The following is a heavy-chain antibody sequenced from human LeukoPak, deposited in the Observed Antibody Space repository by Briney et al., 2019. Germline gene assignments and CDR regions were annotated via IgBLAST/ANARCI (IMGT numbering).Heavy chain of an antibody. J-gene: IGHJ5*01. Sequence: GGSLRLSCAASGFTFSTYAMHWVRQAPGKGLEWVAVISYDGSNKYYADSVKGRFTISRDNSKNTLYLQMNSLRAEDTAVYYCAREGWFGEFDNWFDPWGQGTTVTVSS. V-gene: IGHV3-30-3*01. CDR2: ISYDGSNK. CDR3: AREGWFGEFDNWFDP. CDR1: GFTFSTYA. D-gene: IGHD3-10*01.